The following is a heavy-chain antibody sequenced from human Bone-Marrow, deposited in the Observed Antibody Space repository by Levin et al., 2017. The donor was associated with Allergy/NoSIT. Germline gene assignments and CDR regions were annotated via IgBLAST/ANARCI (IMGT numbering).Heavy chain of an antibody. CDR1: GFTFDEYA. CDR2: INWNSATV. Sequence: SLKISCVASGFTFDEYAMHWVRQVPGRGPEWVSGINWNSATVGYADSVKGRFTISRDNAKNSVYLQMNSLRAEDTALYYCAKAEYSSLYLYGRDVWGQGTAVTVS. D-gene: IGHD6-13*01. J-gene: IGHJ6*02. CDR3: AKAEYSSLYLYGRDV. V-gene: IGHV3-9*01.